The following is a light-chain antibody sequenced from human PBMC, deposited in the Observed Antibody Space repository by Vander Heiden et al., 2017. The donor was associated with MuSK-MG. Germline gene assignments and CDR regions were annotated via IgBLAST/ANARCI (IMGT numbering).Light chain of an antibody. CDR2: DVS. J-gene: IGLJ1*01. CDR3: SSYSSSNTVV. V-gene: IGLV2-14*03. Sequence: QSVLTQPPSVSASPGQSITISCSGTNSDVGAYNYVAWYQQHQGKAPKLMIYDVSNRPSGVSNRFSGSKSGNTASLTISGLQPDDEADYYCSSYSSSNTVVFGTGTKVTVL. CDR1: NSDVGAYNY.